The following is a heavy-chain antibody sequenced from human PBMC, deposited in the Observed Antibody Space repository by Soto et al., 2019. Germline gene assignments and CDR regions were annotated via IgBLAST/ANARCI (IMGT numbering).Heavy chain of an antibody. Sequence: QVQVVESGGDVVQPERSLRLSCVVSGFIFRSYGIHWVRQAPGKGLEWVAIISYDGSQKYYADSVKGRFTISRDNSKNTLYLHMNSLRPEDTAVYYCAKDLSNPPLAYGMDVWGQGTTVTVSS. CDR2: ISYDGSQK. D-gene: IGHD1-1*01. J-gene: IGHJ6*02. V-gene: IGHV3-30*18. CDR3: AKDLSNPPLAYGMDV. CDR1: GFIFRSYG.